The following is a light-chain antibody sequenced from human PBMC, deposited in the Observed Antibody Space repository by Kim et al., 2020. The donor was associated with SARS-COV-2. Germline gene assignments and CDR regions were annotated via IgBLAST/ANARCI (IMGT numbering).Light chain of an antibody. CDR2: GAS. CDR1: QSVLYNSNNKNY. V-gene: IGKV4-1*01. Sequence: ATIKCKSSQSVLYNSNNKNYLAWYQQKPGQPPKLLIYGASTRESAVPDRFSGSGSGTDFTLTISSLQAEDVAVYYCQQYYSTPLTFGGGTKVDIK. CDR3: QQYYSTPLT. J-gene: IGKJ4*01.